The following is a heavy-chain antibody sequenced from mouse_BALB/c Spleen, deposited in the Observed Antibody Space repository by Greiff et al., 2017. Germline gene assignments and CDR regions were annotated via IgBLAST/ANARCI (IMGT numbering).Heavy chain of an antibody. CDR3: ARRDGNYYYYAMDY. J-gene: IGHJ4*01. CDR2: ISYSGST. CDR1: GYSITSDYA. Sequence: VQLKQSGPGLVKPSQSLSLTCTVTGYSITSDYAWNWIRQFPGNKLEWMGYISYSGSTSYNPSLKSRISITRDTSKNQFFLQLNSVTTEDTATYYCARRDGNYYYYAMDYWGQGTSVTVSS. D-gene: IGHD2-1*01. V-gene: IGHV3-2*02.